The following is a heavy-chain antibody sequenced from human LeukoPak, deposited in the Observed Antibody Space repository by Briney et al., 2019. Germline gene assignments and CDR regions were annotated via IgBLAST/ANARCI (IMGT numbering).Heavy chain of an antibody. CDR2: ISSSSSYI. Sequence: GGSLRLSCAASGFTFSSYSMNWVRQAPGKGLEGVSSISSSSSYIYYADSVKGRFTISRDNAKNSLYLQMDSLRVEDTAVYYCARKGGYSSGYYYWGQGTLVTVSS. CDR3: ARKGGYSSGYYY. V-gene: IGHV3-21*01. J-gene: IGHJ4*02. CDR1: GFTFSSYS. D-gene: IGHD3-22*01.